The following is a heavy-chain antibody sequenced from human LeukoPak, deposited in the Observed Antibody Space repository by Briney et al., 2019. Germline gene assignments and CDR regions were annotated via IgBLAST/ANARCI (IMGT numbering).Heavy chain of an antibody. V-gene: IGHV3-30*03. CDR2: ISYDGNIK. J-gene: IGHJ4*02. D-gene: IGHD4/OR15-4a*01. CDR1: GFSFSSYN. Sequence: GTSLRLSCAASGFSFSSYNFHWVRQAPGKGLQWLGFISYDGNIKYEDSVKGRFTISRDNSKNTLYLQMNSLRGEDTAIYYCGRDFVNDAKARFDCWGQGTLVTVSS. CDR3: GRDFVNDAKARFDC.